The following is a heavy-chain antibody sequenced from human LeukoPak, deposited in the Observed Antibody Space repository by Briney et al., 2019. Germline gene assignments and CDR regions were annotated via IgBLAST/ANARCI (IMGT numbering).Heavy chain of an antibody. J-gene: IGHJ3*02. D-gene: IGHD3-22*01. Sequence: SGTLSLTCTVSGGSISSGDYYWSWIRQPPGKGLEWIGYIYYSGSTYYNPSLKSRVTISVDTSKNQFSLKLSSVTAADTAVYYCARLYYYDSSEFAFDIWGQGTMVTVSS. V-gene: IGHV4-30-4*01. CDR1: GGSISSGDYY. CDR2: IYYSGST. CDR3: ARLYYYDSSEFAFDI.